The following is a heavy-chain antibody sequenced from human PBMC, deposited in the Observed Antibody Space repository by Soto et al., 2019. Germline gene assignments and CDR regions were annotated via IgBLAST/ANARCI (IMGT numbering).Heavy chain of an antibody. D-gene: IGHD6-13*01. CDR3: ARARAIAAAGISWFDP. Sequence: EVQLVESGGGLVQPGGSLRLSCAASGFTFSSYWMHWVRQAPGKGLVWVSRINSDGSSTSYADSVKGRFTISRDNAKNTLYLQMNSLRAEDTAVYYCARARAIAAAGISWFDPWGQGTLVIVSS. J-gene: IGHJ5*02. CDR2: INSDGSST. V-gene: IGHV3-74*01. CDR1: GFTFSSYW.